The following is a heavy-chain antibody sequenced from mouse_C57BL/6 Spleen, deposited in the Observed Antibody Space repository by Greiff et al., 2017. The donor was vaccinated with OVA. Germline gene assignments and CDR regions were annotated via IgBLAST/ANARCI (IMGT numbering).Heavy chain of an antibody. CDR2: ISSGSSTI. Sequence: EVQWVESGGGLVKPGGSLKLSCAASGFTFSDYGMHWVRQAPEKGLEWVAYISSGSSTIYYADTVKGRFTISRDNAKNTRFLQMTSLRSEDTAMYYCARPPLTGLYAMDYWGQGTSVTVSS. CDR3: ARPPLTGLYAMDY. CDR1: GFTFSDYG. J-gene: IGHJ4*01. V-gene: IGHV5-17*01. D-gene: IGHD4-1*01.